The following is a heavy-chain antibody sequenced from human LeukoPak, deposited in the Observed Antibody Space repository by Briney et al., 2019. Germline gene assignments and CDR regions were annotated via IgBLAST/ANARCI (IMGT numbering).Heavy chain of an antibody. J-gene: IGHJ6*02. Sequence: PSETLSLTCTVSGGSISSYYWSWIRQPPGKGLEWIGYIYYSGSTNYNPSLKSRVTISVDTSKNQFSLKLSSVTAADTAVYYCARAPSSSWKKVDYGMDVWGQGTTVTVSS. CDR2: IYYSGST. D-gene: IGHD6-13*01. V-gene: IGHV4-59*01. CDR3: ARAPSSSWKKVDYGMDV. CDR1: GGSISSYY.